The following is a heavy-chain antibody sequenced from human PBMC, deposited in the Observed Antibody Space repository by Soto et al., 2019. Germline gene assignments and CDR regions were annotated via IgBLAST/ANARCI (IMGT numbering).Heavy chain of an antibody. Sequence: QVQLQESGPGLVKPSETLSLTCTVSGGSISSYYWSWIRQPPGKGLECIGYIYYSGSTNYNPSLRSGVTISVDRSKNLFSLKLSSVTAADTAVYYCARLGVVGTLLPDYWGQGTLVTVSS. V-gene: IGHV4-59*08. CDR1: GGSISSYY. J-gene: IGHJ4*02. D-gene: IGHD3-3*01. CDR3: ARLGVVGTLLPDY. CDR2: IYYSGST.